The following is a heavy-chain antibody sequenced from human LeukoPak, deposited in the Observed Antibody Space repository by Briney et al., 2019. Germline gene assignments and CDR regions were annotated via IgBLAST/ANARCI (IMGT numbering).Heavy chain of an antibody. D-gene: IGHD3-22*01. CDR2: INSDGSTT. CDR3: ARAGAVVDYDPSDAFDV. CDR1: GITFSTYW. Sequence: GGSLRLSCAASGITFSTYWMHWVRQAPGKGLVWVSRINSDGSTTSYVDSVEGRFTISRDNAKNTLYLQMNSLRAEDTAVYYCARAGAVVDYDPSDAFDVWGQGTMVTVSS. V-gene: IGHV3-74*01. J-gene: IGHJ3*01.